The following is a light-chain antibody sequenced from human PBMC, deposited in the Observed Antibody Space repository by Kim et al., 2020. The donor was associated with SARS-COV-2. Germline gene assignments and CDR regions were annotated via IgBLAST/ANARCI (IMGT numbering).Light chain of an antibody. Sequence: EIVMTQSPATLSVSPEERATLSCRASQSVSSNLAWYQQKPGQAPRLLIYGASTRATGIPARFSGSGSGTEFTLTISSLQSEDFAVYYCQQYNNWAGTFGPGTKVDIK. CDR1: QSVSSN. CDR2: GAS. CDR3: QQYNNWAGT. J-gene: IGKJ3*01. V-gene: IGKV3-15*01.